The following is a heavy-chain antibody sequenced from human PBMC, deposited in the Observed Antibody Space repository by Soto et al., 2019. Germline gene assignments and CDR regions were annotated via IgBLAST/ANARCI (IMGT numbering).Heavy chain of an antibody. D-gene: IGHD2-8*01. CDR3: ANETGYCTKGVFVSNWFDS. CDR2: ISYDGNNN. CDR1: GFTFSNYG. V-gene: IGHV3-30*18. J-gene: IGHJ5*01. Sequence: QVQLVESGGGVVQPGRSLSLSCAASGFTFSNYGIHWVRQAPGKGLEWVAVISYDGNNNYYADSVDGRFTYSRDNSKNTVILQMNSLRDEDTAMYYVANETGYCTKGVFVSNWFDSWGQGTLVTVSS.